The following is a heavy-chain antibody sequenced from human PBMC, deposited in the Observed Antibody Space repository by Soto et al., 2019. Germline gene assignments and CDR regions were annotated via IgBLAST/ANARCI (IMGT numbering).Heavy chain of an antibody. CDR2: IKSKTDGGTT. CDR1: GFTFSNAW. CDR3: TTEYYYDSSGYFQGPY. V-gene: IGHV3-15*01. Sequence: PGGSLRLSCAASGFTFSNAWMSWVRQAPGKGLEWVGRIKSKTDGGTTDYAAPVKGRFTISRDDSKNTLYLQMNSLKTEDTAVYYCTTEYYYDSSGYFQGPYWGQGTLVTVSS. D-gene: IGHD3-22*01. J-gene: IGHJ4*02.